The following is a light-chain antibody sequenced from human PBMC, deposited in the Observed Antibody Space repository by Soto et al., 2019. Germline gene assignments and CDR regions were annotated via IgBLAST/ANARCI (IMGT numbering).Light chain of an antibody. V-gene: IGKV3-15*01. J-gene: IGKJ4*01. CDR3: QQYEIWPLT. Sequence: EVVMTQSPATLSVSPGDRATLSCRASQSVHNNLAWYQQKPGQAPRLLSFDTSTRATDIPIRFTGGGSGTEFTITISSLQSEDSAVYYWQQYEIWPLTFGGGTKVEIK. CDR2: DTS. CDR1: QSVHNN.